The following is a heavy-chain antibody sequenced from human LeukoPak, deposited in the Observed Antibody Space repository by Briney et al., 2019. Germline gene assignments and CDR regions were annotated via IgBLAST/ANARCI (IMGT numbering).Heavy chain of an antibody. V-gene: IGHV1-18*01. J-gene: IGHJ4*02. CDR3: ARDGDYDFWSGYLSRYFDY. Sequence: ASVTVSCTASGYTFTSYGISWVRQAPGQGLEWMGWISAYNGNTNYAQKLQGRVTMTTDTSTSTAYMELRSLRSDDTAVYYCARDGDYDFWSGYLSRYFDYWGQGTLVTVSS. CDR1: GYTFTSYG. CDR2: ISAYNGNT. D-gene: IGHD3-3*01.